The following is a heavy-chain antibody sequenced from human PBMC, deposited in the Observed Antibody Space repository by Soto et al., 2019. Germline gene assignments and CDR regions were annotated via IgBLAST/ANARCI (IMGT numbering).Heavy chain of an antibody. CDR1: GYSFSSHW. V-gene: IGHV5-51*01. D-gene: IGHD5-12*01. Sequence: PGESLNISCKGSGYSFSSHWIGWVRQMPGKGLDWMGIIYPGDSDTRYRPSVLGQVTSSADKSINTAYLQWSSLKASDTAVYFCARVKATLYRHYYFDYWGQGTPVTVSS. CDR3: ARVKATLYRHYYFDY. CDR2: IYPGDSDT. J-gene: IGHJ4*02.